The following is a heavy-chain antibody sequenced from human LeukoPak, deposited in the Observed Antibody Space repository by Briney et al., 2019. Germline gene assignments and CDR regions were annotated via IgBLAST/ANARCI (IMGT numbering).Heavy chain of an antibody. J-gene: IGHJ4*02. V-gene: IGHV3-74*01. CDR3: ARAVTTVTYFDY. CDR2: INSDGSST. D-gene: IGHD4-17*01. Sequence: PGGSLRLSCAASGFTFSSYWMHWVRQAPGKGLVWVSRINSDGSSTSYADSVKGRFTISRDSAKNTLYLQMNSLRAEDTAVYYCARAVTTVTYFDYWGQGTLVTVSS. CDR1: GFTFSSYW.